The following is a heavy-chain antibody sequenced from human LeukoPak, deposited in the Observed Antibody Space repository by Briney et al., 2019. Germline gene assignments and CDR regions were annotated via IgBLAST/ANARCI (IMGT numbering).Heavy chain of an antibody. Sequence: GVSVKVSCKASGYTFTSYGISWVRQAPGQGLEWMGWISAYNGNTNYAQKLQGRVTMTTDTSTSTAYMELRSLRSDDTAVYYCARDPYDFWSGYFVSYYYGMDVWGQGTTVTVSS. J-gene: IGHJ6*02. CDR1: GYTFTSYG. CDR3: ARDPYDFWSGYFVSYYYGMDV. V-gene: IGHV1-18*01. D-gene: IGHD3-3*01. CDR2: ISAYNGNT.